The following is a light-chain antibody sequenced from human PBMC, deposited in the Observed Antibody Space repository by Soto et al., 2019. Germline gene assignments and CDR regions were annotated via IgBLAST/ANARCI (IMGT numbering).Light chain of an antibody. J-gene: IGKJ2*01. V-gene: IGKV1-39*01. CDR2: AAS. CDR3: QQTHGTPYN. Sequence: DIRMSQSPPSLAASVGDRVTITCRASQSIDRFLNWYQQKSGIAPKLLIFAASSLQDGVPSRFSGSGSGTDFALTITSLQPEDFATYYCQQTHGTPYNFDQGTKLQIK. CDR1: QSIDRF.